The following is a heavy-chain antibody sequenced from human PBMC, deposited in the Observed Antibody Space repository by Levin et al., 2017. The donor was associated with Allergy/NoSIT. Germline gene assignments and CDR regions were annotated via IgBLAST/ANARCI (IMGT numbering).Heavy chain of an antibody. CDR2: VRGNGAGT. D-gene: IGHD3-10*01. CDR3: AKRSDYGSGSYFYYYGMDV. Sequence: GESLKISCAASGFTFSKYGMSWVRQAPGKGLEWVSGVRGNGAGTYYADSVKGRFTTSRDNSKKTVYLQMNSLRAEDTAIYYCAKRSDYGSGSYFYYYGMDVWGQGTTVIVSS. CDR1: GFTFSKYG. J-gene: IGHJ6*02. V-gene: IGHV3-23*01.